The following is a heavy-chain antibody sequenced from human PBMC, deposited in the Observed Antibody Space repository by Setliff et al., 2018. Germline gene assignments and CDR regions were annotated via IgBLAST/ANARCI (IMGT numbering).Heavy chain of an antibody. Sequence: PSETLSLTCTVSGGSISSGGYYWSWIRQHPGKGLEWIGYIYYSGSTYYNPSLKSRVTISVDTSKNQSSLKLSSVTAADTAVYYCARDRRIVGARHAFDIWGQGTMVTVSS. CDR3: ARDRRIVGARHAFDI. CDR2: IYYSGST. V-gene: IGHV4-31*03. D-gene: IGHD1-26*01. J-gene: IGHJ3*02. CDR1: GGSISSGGYY.